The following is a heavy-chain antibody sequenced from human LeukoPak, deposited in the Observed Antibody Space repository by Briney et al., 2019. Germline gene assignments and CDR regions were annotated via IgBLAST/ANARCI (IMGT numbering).Heavy chain of an antibody. CDR3: ARDLGWLRLDY. V-gene: IGHV3-7*01. Sequence: PGGSLRLSCAASGFTFSGYWMTWARQAPGKGLEWVANINQDGSEKFCVDSVKGRFSISKDIAKNSLYLRMNSLRTHDTAVYYCARDLGWLRLDYWGQGTLVTVSS. D-gene: IGHD5-12*01. CDR2: INQDGSEK. J-gene: IGHJ4*02. CDR1: GFTFSGYW.